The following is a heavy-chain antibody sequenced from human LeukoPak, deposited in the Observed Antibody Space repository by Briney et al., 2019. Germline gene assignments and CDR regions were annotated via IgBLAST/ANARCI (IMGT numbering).Heavy chain of an antibody. V-gene: IGHV1-69-2*01. CDR3: ATPIYGDYVDY. CDR1: GYTFTDYY. CDR2: VDPEDGET. Sequence: VASVKISCKVSGYTFTDYYMNWVQQAPGKGLEWMGLVDPEDGETIYAEKFQARVTITADTSTDTAYMELHSLRSEDTALYYCATPIYGDYVDYWGQGTLVTVSS. D-gene: IGHD4-17*01. J-gene: IGHJ4*02.